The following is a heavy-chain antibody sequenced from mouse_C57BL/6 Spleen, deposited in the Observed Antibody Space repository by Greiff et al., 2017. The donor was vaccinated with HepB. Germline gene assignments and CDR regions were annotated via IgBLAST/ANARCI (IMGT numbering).Heavy chain of an antibody. CDR1: GYSITSGYG. D-gene: IGHD1-2*01. V-gene: IGHV3-2*02. CDR2: ISYSGRN. CDR3: ARTARIKY. Sequence: VQLQQSGPGLVKPSQSLSLTCTVTGYSITSGYGWNWIRQFPGNKLEWMGYISYSGRNNYNPSLKSRISITRDTSKNQFFLQLNSVTTEDTATYYCARTARIKYWGQGTTLTVSS. J-gene: IGHJ2*01.